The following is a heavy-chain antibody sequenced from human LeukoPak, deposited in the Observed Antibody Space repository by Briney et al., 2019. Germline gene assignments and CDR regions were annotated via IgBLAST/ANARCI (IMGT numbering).Heavy chain of an antibody. CDR3: ARGPTISETGYFDY. J-gene: IGHJ4*03. D-gene: IGHD1-1*01. V-gene: IGHV4-34*01. CDR2: INHRGDT. Sequence: PSETLSLTCAVYGGSLSAYYWSGIRQSPGKGLEWMAEINHRGDTNYNSSVKRRVTISVDTSKNQFSLKVRSLTAADTAVYSCARGPTISETGYFDYWGQGTLVTVSS. CDR1: GGSLSAYY.